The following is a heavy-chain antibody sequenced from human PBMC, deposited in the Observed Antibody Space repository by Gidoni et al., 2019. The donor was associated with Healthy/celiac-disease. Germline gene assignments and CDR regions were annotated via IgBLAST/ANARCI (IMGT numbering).Heavy chain of an antibody. CDR1: GYSFTSYW. CDR2: IYPGDSDT. V-gene: IGHV5-51*01. CDR3: ARRVFADEYYYDSSGYYYDY. Sequence: EVQLVQSGAEVKKPGESLKISCKGSGYSFTSYWIGWVRQMPGKGLEWMGIIYPGDSDTRYSPSFQGQVTISADKSISTAYLQWSSLKASDTAMYYCARRVFADEYYYDSSGYYYDYWGQGTLVTVSS. D-gene: IGHD3-22*01. J-gene: IGHJ4*02.